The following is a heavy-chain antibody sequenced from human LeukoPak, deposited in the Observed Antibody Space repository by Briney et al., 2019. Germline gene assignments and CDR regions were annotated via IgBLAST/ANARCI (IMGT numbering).Heavy chain of an antibody. V-gene: IGHV3-30*18. D-gene: IGHD5-18*01. J-gene: IGHJ4*02. CDR1: GFTFSSYA. Sequence: PGRSLRLSCAASGFTFSSYAMHWVRQAPGKGLEWVAVISYDGGNEYYADSVKGRFTISRDNSKNTLYLQMNSLRAEDTAVYDCAKGPEYTPMVEYWGQGTLVTVSS. CDR2: ISYDGGNE. CDR3: AKGPEYTPMVEY.